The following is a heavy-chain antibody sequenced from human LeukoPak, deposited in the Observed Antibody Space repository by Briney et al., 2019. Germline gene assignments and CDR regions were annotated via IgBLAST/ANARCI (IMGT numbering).Heavy chain of an antibody. Sequence: SVKVSCKASGGTFSSYAISWVRQAPGQGLEWMGRIIPIFGTANYAQKFQGRVTITTDESTSTAYMELSSLRSEDTAVYYCARVEVIKAARQSREGDYWGQGTLVTVSS. J-gene: IGHJ4*02. V-gene: IGHV1-69*05. D-gene: IGHD6-6*01. CDR1: GGTFSSYA. CDR3: ARVEVIKAARQSREGDY. CDR2: IIPIFGTA.